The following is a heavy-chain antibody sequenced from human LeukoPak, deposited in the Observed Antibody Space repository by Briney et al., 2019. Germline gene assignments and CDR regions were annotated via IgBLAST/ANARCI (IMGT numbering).Heavy chain of an antibody. V-gene: IGHV3-9*01. CDR3: AKWTSYYYDSSGYFDY. Sequence: GGSLRLSCAASGFMFDGYAMHWVRQAPGKGLEWVSGISWNSGRRGYADSVKGRFTISRDNAKNSLYLQMNSLRAEDTALYYCAKWTSYYYDSSGYFDYWGQGTLVTVSS. D-gene: IGHD3-22*01. J-gene: IGHJ4*02. CDR2: ISWNSGRR. CDR1: GFMFDGYA.